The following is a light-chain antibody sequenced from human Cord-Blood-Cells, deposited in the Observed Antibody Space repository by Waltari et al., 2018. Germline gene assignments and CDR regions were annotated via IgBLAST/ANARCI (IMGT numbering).Light chain of an antibody. V-gene: IGKV1-5*01. CDR1: QSISGW. J-gene: IGKJ1*01. CDR3: QQYNSYWT. Sequence: DIQMTQSPSTLSASVGDRVTITCRASQSISGWLAWYQQKPGKAPKLRIYDASSLESGVPSRFSGSGSGTEFTLTISSLQPDDFATYYCQQYNSYWTFGQGTKVEIK. CDR2: DAS.